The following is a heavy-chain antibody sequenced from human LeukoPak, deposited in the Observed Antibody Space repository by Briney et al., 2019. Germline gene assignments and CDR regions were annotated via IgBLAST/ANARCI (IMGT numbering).Heavy chain of an antibody. CDR2: IYYSGST. V-gene: IGHV4-39*01. D-gene: IGHD5-12*01. Sequence: SETLSLTCTVSGGSISSSSYYWGWIRQPPGKGLEWIGSIYYSGSTYYNPSLKSRVTISVDTSKNQFSLKLSSVTAADTAVYYCARGYSGYDPVAYYYYGMDVWGQGTTVTVSS. CDR3: ARGYSGYDPVAYYYYGMDV. J-gene: IGHJ6*02. CDR1: GGSISSSSYY.